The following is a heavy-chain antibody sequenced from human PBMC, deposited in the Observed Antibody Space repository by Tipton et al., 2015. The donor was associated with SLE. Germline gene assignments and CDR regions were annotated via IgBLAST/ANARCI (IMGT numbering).Heavy chain of an antibody. Sequence: QSGAEVKKPGASVKVSYKASGYTFTSYGISWVRQAPGQGLEWMGWISAYNGNTNYAQKLQGRVTMTTDTSTSTAYMELRSLRSDDTAVYYCARDWAVAGMDRGNPPFDYWGQGTLVTVSS. V-gene: IGHV1-18*01. CDR3: ARDWAVAGMDRGNPPFDY. D-gene: IGHD6-19*01. J-gene: IGHJ4*02. CDR1: GYTFTSYG. CDR2: ISAYNGNT.